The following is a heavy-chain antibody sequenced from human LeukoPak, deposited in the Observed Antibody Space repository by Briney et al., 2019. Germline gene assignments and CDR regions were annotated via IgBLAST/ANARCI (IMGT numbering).Heavy chain of an antibody. D-gene: IGHD3-16*01. V-gene: IGHV3-74*01. Sequence: PGGSLRLSCAASGFTFSSYWMHWVRQAPGKGLVWVSRINSDGSSTSYADSVKGRFAISRDNAKNTLYLQMNSLRAEDTAVYYCARGSVHSTGWGSLELWGRGTLVTVSS. J-gene: IGHJ2*01. CDR2: INSDGSST. CDR3: ARGSVHSTGWGSLEL. CDR1: GFTFSSYW.